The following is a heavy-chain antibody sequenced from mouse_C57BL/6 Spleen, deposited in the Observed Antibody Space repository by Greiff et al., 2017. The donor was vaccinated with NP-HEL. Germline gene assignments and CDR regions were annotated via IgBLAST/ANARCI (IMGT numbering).Heavy chain of an antibody. CDR2: IYPGDGDT. CDR3: ASNWYYFDY. V-gene: IGHV1-82*01. D-gene: IGHD4-1*01. Sequence: VQLQQSGPELVKPGASVKISCTASGYAFSSSWMNWVKQRPGKGLEWIGRIYPGDGDTNYNGKFKGKATLTADKSSSTAYMQLSSLTSEDSAVYFCASNWYYFDYWGQGTTLTVSS. CDR1: GYAFSSSW. J-gene: IGHJ2*01.